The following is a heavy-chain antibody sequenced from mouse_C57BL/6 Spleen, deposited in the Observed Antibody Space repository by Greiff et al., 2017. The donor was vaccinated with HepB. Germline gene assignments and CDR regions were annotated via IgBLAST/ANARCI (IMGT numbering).Heavy chain of an antibody. Sequence: EVKVVESGGGLVQPGGSLKLSCAASGFTFSDYYMYWVRQTPEKRLEWVAYISNGGGSTYYPDTVKGRFTISRDNAKNTLYLQMSRLKSEDTAMYYCARLYYGSWYFDVWGTGTTVTVSS. CDR1: GFTFSDYY. J-gene: IGHJ1*03. V-gene: IGHV5-12*01. CDR2: ISNGGGST. CDR3: ARLYYGSWYFDV. D-gene: IGHD1-1*01.